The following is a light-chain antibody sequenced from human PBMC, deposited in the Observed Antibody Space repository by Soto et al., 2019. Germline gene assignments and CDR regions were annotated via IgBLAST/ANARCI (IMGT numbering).Light chain of an antibody. CDR1: QTLTTRF. Sequence: EIVLTQSPGTLSLSPGERATLSCMASQTLTTRFLAWYQQKPGQAPRLLIYGASSRATGIPDRFSGSGSGTQYTLTLSRLEPEDVAVYCCQQYADLPYTFGQGTTVEIK. J-gene: IGKJ2*01. CDR3: QQYADLPYT. CDR2: GAS. V-gene: IGKV3-20*01.